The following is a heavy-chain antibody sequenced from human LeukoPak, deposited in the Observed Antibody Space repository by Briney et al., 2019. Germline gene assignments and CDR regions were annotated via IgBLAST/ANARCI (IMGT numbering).Heavy chain of an antibody. CDR1: GFTFSSYS. V-gene: IGHV3-21*01. CDR3: ARDRTGYSSGYDAFDI. D-gene: IGHD6-19*01. J-gene: IGHJ3*02. Sequence: KPGGSLRLSCAASGFTFSSYSMNWVRQAPGKGLEWVSSISSSSSYIYYADSVKGRFTISRDNAKNSLYLQMSSLRAEDTAVYYCARDRTGYSSGYDAFDIWGQGTMVTVSS. CDR2: ISSSSSYI.